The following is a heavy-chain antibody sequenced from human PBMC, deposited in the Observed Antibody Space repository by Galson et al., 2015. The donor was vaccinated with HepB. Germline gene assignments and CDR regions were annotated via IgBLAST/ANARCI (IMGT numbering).Heavy chain of an antibody. D-gene: IGHD6-13*01. V-gene: IGHV3-30-3*01. CDR3: AREGSVAAAGISYFDY. CDR2: ISYDGSNK. CDR1: GFTFSSYA. Sequence: SLRLSCAASGFTFSSYAMHWVRQAPGKGLEWVAVISYDGSNKYYADSVKGRFTISRDNSKNTLYLQMNSLRAEDTAVYYCAREGSVAAAGISYFDYWGQGTLVTVSS. J-gene: IGHJ4*02.